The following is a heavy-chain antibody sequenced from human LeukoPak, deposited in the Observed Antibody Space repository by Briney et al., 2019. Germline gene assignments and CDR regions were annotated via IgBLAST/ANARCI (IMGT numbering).Heavy chain of an antibody. CDR1: GYSFTNYW. Sequence: GESLKISCKGSGYSFTNYWSGWGRQMPGKGLKWMGIIYPGDSDARYSPSFQGQVTISADKSISTPYLQWSSLKASDTAMYYCARRRDLYSGSYYPFDYWGQGTLVTVSS. V-gene: IGHV5-51*01. CDR3: ARRRDLYSGSYYPFDY. J-gene: IGHJ4*02. D-gene: IGHD1-26*01. CDR2: IYPGDSDA.